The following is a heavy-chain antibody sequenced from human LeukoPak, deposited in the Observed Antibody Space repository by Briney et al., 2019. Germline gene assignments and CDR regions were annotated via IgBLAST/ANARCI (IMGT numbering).Heavy chain of an antibody. D-gene: IGHD2-21*01. J-gene: IGHJ2*01. CDR3: ATKRGEPIVVFRARYWYFDL. V-gene: IGHV3-48*03. CDR2: ISSSGSTI. CDR1: GFTFSSYE. Sequence: GGSLRLSCAASGFTFSSYEMNWVRQAPGKGLEWVSYISSSGSTIYYADSVKGRFTISRDNAKNSLYLQMNSLRAEDTAVYYCATKRGEPIVVFRARYWYFDLWGRGTLVTVSS.